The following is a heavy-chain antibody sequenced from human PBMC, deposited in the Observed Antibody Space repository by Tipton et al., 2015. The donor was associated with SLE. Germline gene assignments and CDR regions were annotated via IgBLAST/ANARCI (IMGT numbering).Heavy chain of an antibody. CDR3: ARGSGTYYNDIDY. V-gene: IGHV1-8*01. CDR2: MNPNNGDT. D-gene: IGHD3-10*01. CDR1: GYTFTSYD. J-gene: IGHJ4*02. Sequence: QLVQSGAEVKKPGASVKVSCKASGYTFTSYDINWVRQATGQGFEWMGWMNPNNGDTDYAQKFQGRVTMTRNTSISTAYMELSILRSEDTAVYYCARGSGTYYNDIDYWGQGTLVTVSS.